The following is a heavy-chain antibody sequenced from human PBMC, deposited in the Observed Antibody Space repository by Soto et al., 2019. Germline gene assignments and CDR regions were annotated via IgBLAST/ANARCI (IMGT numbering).Heavy chain of an antibody. V-gene: IGHV4-34*01. CDR3: ARVPGDDRYYDSSGIDY. CDR2: INHSGST. CDR1: GGSFSGYY. D-gene: IGHD3-22*01. Sequence: PSETLSLTCAVYGGSFSGYYWSWIRQPPGKGLEWIGEINHSGSTNYNPSLKSRVTISVDTSKNQFSLKLSSVTAADTAVYYCARVPGDDRYYDSSGIDYWGQGTLVTVSS. J-gene: IGHJ4*02.